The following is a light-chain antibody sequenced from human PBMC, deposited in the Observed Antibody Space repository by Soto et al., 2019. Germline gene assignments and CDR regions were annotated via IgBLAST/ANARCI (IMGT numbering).Light chain of an antibody. CDR2: DVS. CDR3: SSYTTSSTHVV. CDR1: SSDLGGYNY. V-gene: IGLV2-14*01. Sequence: QSALTQPASVSGSPGQSITISCTGTSSDLGGYNYVSWYQQHPGKAPKLIIYDVSYRPSGVSNRFSGSKSGNTASLTISGLQAEDEADYYCSSYTTSSTHVVFGGGTSSPS. J-gene: IGLJ2*01.